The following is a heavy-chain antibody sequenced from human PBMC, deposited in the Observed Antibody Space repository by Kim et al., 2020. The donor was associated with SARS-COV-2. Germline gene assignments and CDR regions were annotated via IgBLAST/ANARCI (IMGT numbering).Heavy chain of an antibody. CDR2: ISANAYST. J-gene: IGHJ4*02. CDR1: GFTFSSYA. D-gene: IGHD2-15*01. CDR3: VKGSCGWSAFDF. V-gene: IGHV3-23*01. Sequence: GGSLRLSCAASGFTFSSYAMSWVRQSPGKGLEWVSAISANAYSTYYADSVKGRFTISRDNSKNMLYLDMDSLRGDDTAIYYCVKGSCGWSAFDFWGSGSL.